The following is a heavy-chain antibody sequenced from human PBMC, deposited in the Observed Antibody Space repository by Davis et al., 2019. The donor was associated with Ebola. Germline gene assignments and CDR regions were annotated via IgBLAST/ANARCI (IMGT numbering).Heavy chain of an antibody. Sequence: GGSLRLSCAASGFTFSSYGMHWVRQAPGKGLEWVAVIWYDGSNKYYADSVKGRFTISRDNSKNTLYLQMNSLRAEDTAVYYCARASNYYYYGMDVWGQGTTVTVSS. D-gene: IGHD3-3*02. V-gene: IGHV3-33*01. CDR2: IWYDGSNK. CDR1: GFTFSSYG. CDR3: ARASNYYYYGMDV. J-gene: IGHJ6*02.